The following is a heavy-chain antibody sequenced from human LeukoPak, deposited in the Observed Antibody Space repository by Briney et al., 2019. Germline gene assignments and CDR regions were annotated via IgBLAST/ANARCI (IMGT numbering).Heavy chain of an antibody. Sequence: PSETLSLTCTVSGGSISSTSHYWGWICQPPGKGLEWIGSVYYGGSTYYNPSLKSRVTISVDTSKNQFSLRLSSVTATDMAVYFCARLGYSVSWTDCWGQGILVTVSS. CDR3: ARLGYSVSWTDC. V-gene: IGHV4-39*01. D-gene: IGHD6-13*01. CDR1: GGSISSTSHY. J-gene: IGHJ4*02. CDR2: VYYGGST.